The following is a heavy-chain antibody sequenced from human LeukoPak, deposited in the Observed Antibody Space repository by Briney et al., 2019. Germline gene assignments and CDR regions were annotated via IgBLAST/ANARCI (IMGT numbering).Heavy chain of an antibody. V-gene: IGHV3-23*01. Sequence: PGGSLRLSCAASGFTFSSYAMSWVRQAPGKGLEWVSAISGSGGSTYYADSVKGRFTISRDNAKNSLYLQMNSLRAEDTAVYYCARDRYYYGSGSSDYWGQGTLVTVSS. J-gene: IGHJ4*02. CDR3: ARDRYYYGSGSSDY. CDR1: GFTFSSYA. D-gene: IGHD3-10*01. CDR2: ISGSGGST.